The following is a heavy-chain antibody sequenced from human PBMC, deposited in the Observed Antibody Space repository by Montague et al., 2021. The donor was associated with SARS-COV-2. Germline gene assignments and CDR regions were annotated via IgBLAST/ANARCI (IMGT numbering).Heavy chain of an antibody. CDR3: ARVGRQQLVRLSGMDV. D-gene: IGHD6-13*01. V-gene: IGHV4-39*07. CDR2: IYCSGST. J-gene: IGHJ6*02. CDR1: GGSISSSSYY. Sequence: SETLSLTCTVSGGSISSSSYYWGWIRQPPGKGLEWIGSIYCSGSTYYXXXLKSRVTISVDTSKNQFSLKLSSVTAADTAVYYCARVGRQQLVRLSGMDVWGQGTTVTVSS.